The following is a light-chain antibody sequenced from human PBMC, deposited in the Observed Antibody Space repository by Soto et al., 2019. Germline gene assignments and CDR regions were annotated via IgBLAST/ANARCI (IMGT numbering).Light chain of an antibody. CDR1: SSDLGDYDY. CDR3: SSYAGSNNLI. V-gene: IGLV2-8*01. CDR2: EVN. Sequence: QSALTQPPSASGSPGQSVTISCTGTSSDLGDYDYVSWYQQHPGKAPKLLIYEVNERPSGVPDRFSGSTSGNTASLTVTGLQAEDEADYYCSSYAGSNNLIFGGGTKLTVL. J-gene: IGLJ2*01.